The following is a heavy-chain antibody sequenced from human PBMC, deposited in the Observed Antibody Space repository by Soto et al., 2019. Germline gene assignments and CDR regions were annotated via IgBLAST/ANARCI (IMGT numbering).Heavy chain of an antibody. V-gene: IGHV3-7*01. CDR2: IKQDGSEK. Sequence: GGSLRLSCAASGFTFSSYWMSWVRQAPGKGLEWVANIKQDGSEKYYVDSVKGRFTISRDNAKNSLYLQMNSLRAEDTAVYYCASPIEMAEFDYWGQGTLVTVSS. D-gene: IGHD3-22*01. CDR1: GFTFSSYW. CDR3: ASPIEMAEFDY. J-gene: IGHJ4*02.